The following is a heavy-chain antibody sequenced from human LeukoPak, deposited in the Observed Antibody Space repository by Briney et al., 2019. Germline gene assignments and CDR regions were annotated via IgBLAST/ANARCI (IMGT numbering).Heavy chain of an antibody. CDR3: ARYNSMFRGVTTSDY. CDR1: GYTFTNYG. CDR2: SAYNGNT. V-gene: IGHV1-18*01. D-gene: IGHD3-10*01. J-gene: IGHJ4*02. Sequence: GASVKVSCKASGYTFTNYGFNWVRQAPGQGLEWMGHSAYNGNTNYAQKFQDRVTMTTDTSTSTAYMELRSLRSDDTAVYYCARYNSMFRGVTTSDYWGQGTLVTVSS.